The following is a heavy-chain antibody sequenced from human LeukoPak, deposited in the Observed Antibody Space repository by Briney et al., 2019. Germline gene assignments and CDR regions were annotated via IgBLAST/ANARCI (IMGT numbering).Heavy chain of an antibody. V-gene: IGHV1-2*02. CDR1: GYTFTGYY. Sequence: ASVKVSCKASGYTFTGYYMHWVRQAPGQGLEWMEWINPNSGGTNYAQKFQGRVTMTRDTSISTAYMELNRLRSDDTAVYYCARAPNRLIVPAAMSWFDPWGQGTLVTVSS. D-gene: IGHD2-2*01. CDR2: INPNSGGT. CDR3: ARAPNRLIVPAAMSWFDP. J-gene: IGHJ5*02.